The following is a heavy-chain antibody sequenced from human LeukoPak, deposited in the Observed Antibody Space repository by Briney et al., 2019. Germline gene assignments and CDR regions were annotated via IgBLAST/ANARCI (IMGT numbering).Heavy chain of an antibody. CDR2: ISGSGGST. CDR3: AKVRNRSFRYCGGDCYVDY. Sequence: GGSLRLSCAASGFTFSSYAMSWVRQAPGKGLEWVSAISGSGGSTYYADSVKGRFTISRDNSKNTLYLQMTSLRAEDTAVYYCAKVRNRSFRYCGGDCYVDYWGQGTLVTVSS. D-gene: IGHD2-21*01. J-gene: IGHJ4*02. V-gene: IGHV3-23*01. CDR1: GFTFSSYA.